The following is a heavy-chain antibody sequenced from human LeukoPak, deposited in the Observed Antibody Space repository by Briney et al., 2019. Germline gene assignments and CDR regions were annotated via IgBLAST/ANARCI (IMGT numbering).Heavy chain of an antibody. CDR2: IYYSGST. J-gene: IGHJ3*02. Sequence: SETLSLTCTVSGGSISSYYWSWIRQPPGKGLEWIGYIYYSGSTNYNPSLKSRVTISVDTSKNQFSLKLSSVTAADTAVYYCARGESRGWSSPKDVFDIWGKGKMVTVSS. D-gene: IGHD6-19*01. CDR3: ARGESRGWSSPKDVFDI. V-gene: IGHV4-59*01. CDR1: GGSISSYY.